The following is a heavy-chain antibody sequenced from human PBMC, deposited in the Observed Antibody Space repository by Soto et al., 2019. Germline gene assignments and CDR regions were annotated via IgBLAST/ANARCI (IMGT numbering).Heavy chain of an antibody. CDR2: IYWDDDK. CDR3: ARSITMVRGVQGGWVDP. J-gene: IGHJ5*02. V-gene: IGHV2-5*02. CDR1: GFSLSTSGVG. Sequence: QITLKESGPTLVKPTQTLTLTCTFSGFSLSTSGVGVGWIRQPPGKALEWLALIYWDDDKRYSPSLKSRLTITKDTSKNQVVLTMTNMDPVDTATYYCARSITMVRGVQGGWVDPWGQGTLVTVSS. D-gene: IGHD3-10*01.